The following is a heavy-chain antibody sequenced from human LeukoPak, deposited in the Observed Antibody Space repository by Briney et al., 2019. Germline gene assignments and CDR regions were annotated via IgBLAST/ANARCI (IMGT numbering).Heavy chain of an antibody. V-gene: IGHV4-59*01. CDR1: GGSISSYY. Sequence: SETLSLTCTVSGGSISSYYWSWIRQPPGKGLEWIGYIYYSGSTNYNPSLKSRVTISVDTSKDQFSLKLSSVTAADTAVYYCASSDYYDSSGYTYWGQGTLVTVSS. D-gene: IGHD3-22*01. CDR2: IYYSGST. J-gene: IGHJ4*02. CDR3: ASSDYYDSSGYTY.